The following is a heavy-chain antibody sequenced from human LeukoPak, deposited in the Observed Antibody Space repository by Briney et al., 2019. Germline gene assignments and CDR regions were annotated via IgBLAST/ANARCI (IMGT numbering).Heavy chain of an antibody. D-gene: IGHD3-10*01. Sequence: GGSLRLSCAASGFTFSDYYMSWIRQAPGKGLEWVSYITSSGSTIYYADSVKGRFTISRDNAKNSLYLQMNSLRAEDTAVYYCASVRGIYGSGTYRDYWGQGTLVTVSS. CDR3: ASVRGIYGSGTYRDY. V-gene: IGHV3-11*04. CDR2: ITSSGSTI. J-gene: IGHJ4*02. CDR1: GFTFSDYY.